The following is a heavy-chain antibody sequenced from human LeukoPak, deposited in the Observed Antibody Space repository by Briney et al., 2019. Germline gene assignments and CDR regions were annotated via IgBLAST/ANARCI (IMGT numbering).Heavy chain of an antibody. CDR3: AKSNSGAYWGYCDS. V-gene: IGHV3-30*18. CDR2: ISFDGSGI. D-gene: IGHD4-17*01. CDR1: GFTFSTCG. Sequence: GGSLRLSCAASGFTFSTCGMHWVRQAPGKGLEWVAMISFDGSGIFYADSVKGRFTISRDNSRNTLYLQMNSLRAEDTAVYYCAKSNSGAYWGYCDSWGQGTLVTVSS. J-gene: IGHJ4*02.